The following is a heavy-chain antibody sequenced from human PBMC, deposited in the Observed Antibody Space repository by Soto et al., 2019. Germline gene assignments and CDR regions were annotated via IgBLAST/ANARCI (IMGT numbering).Heavy chain of an antibody. Sequence: GASVKVSCKASGGTFSSYAISWVRQAPGQGLEWMGGIIPIFGTANYAQKFQGRVTITADESTSTAYMELSSLRSEDTAVYYCARASTGHYDSSGYYLDYWGQGTLVTVSS. CDR3: ARASTGHYDSSGYYLDY. V-gene: IGHV1-69*13. CDR2: IIPIFGTA. D-gene: IGHD3-22*01. CDR1: GGTFSSYA. J-gene: IGHJ4*02.